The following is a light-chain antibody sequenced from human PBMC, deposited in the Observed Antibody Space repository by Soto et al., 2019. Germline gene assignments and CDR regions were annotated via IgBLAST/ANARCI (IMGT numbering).Light chain of an antibody. J-gene: IGKJ1*01. CDR1: QSVSTY. Sequence: EIVLTQSPASLSLSPGEGATLSCRASQSVSTYLAWFQQKPGQAPRLLISGASTRAAGVPARFSGSGSGTDFTLTISSLQSEDFAVYYCQHYNTWPWTFGQGTKVEIK. CDR3: QHYNTWPWT. V-gene: IGKV3-15*01. CDR2: GAS.